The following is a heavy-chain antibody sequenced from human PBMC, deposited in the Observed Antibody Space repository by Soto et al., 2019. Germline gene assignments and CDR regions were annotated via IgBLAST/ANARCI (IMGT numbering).Heavy chain of an antibody. V-gene: IGHV4-39*01. CDR1: GGSISSSSYY. D-gene: IGHD2-8*01. J-gene: IGHJ4*02. CDR2: IYYSGST. CDR3: ARHGDCTSGVCPFDY. Sequence: SETLSLTCTVSGGSISSSSYYWGWIRQPPGKGLEWIGSIYYSGSTYYNPSLKSRVTISVDTSKNQFSLKLSSVTAADTAVYYCARHGDCTSGVCPFDYWGQGTLVTVSS.